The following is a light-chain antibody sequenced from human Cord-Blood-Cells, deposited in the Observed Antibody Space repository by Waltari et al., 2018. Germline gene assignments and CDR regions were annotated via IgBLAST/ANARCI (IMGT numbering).Light chain of an antibody. CDR3: SSYTSSSTRV. Sequence: QSDLTQPASVSGSPGQSITISCTGTSSDVGGYNYVSWYQQHPGKAPNLMIYDVSNRPSGVSNRFSGSKSGNTASLTISGLQAEDEADYYCSSYTSSSTRVFGGGTKLTVL. J-gene: IGLJ3*02. V-gene: IGLV2-14*03. CDR2: DVS. CDR1: SSDVGGYNY.